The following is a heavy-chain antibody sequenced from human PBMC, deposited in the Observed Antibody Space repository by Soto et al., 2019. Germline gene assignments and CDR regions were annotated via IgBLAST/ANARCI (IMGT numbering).Heavy chain of an antibody. CDR3: ARDKSHDYGDYGV. Sequence: QVQLQESGPGLVKPSGTLSLTCAVSGDSISSSNWWSWVRQPPGKGLEWIGEIYHSGSTNYNPTLESRGTISVDKSKNHFSLKLSSVTAADTAVYYCARDKSHDYGDYGVWGQGTMVTVSS. V-gene: IGHV4-4*02. D-gene: IGHD4-17*01. CDR1: GDSISSSNW. J-gene: IGHJ3*01. CDR2: IYHSGST.